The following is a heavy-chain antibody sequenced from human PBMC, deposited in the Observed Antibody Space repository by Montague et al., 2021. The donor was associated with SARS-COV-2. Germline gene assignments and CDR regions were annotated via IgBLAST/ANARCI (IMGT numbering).Heavy chain of an antibody. CDR1: GFSLSTSGMC. CDR2: IYYSXGT. CDR3: ARDLWGWLSVEGSLDY. D-gene: IGHD3-16*01. V-gene: IGHV4-39*07. J-gene: IGHJ4*02. Sequence: LVKPTQTLTLPCTFSGFSLSTSGMCVSWIRQPPGKGLEWLGSIYYSXGTYYNPSLKSRVTISIDTSKNQFYLKLSSVTAADTAVYYCARDLWGWLSVEGSLDYWGQGTLVTVSS.